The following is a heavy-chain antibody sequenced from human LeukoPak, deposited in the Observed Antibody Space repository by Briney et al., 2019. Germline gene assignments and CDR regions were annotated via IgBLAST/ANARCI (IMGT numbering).Heavy chain of an antibody. CDR1: AGSISSGGYS. D-gene: IGHD3-22*01. V-gene: IGHV4-30-2*01. CDR3: ARDSGWYDSSGYPAREYRYFDL. J-gene: IGHJ2*01. CDR2: IYHSGST. Sequence: SQTLSLTCAVSAGSISSGGYSWSWIRQPPGKGLEWIGHIYHSGSTYYNPSLKSRVTISVDRSKNQFSLKLSSVTAADTAVYYCARDSGWYDSSGYPAREYRYFDLWGRGTLVTVSS.